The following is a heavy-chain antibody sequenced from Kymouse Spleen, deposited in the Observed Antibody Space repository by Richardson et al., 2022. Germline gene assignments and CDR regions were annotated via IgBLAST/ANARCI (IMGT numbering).Heavy chain of an antibody. CDR1: GGSFSGYY. V-gene: IGHV4-34*01. D-gene: IGHD1-7*01. CDR3: ARVTGT*LL*L. Sequence: QVQLQQWGAGLLKPSETLSLTCAVYGGSFSGYYWSWIRQPPGKGLEWIGEINHSGSTNYNPSLKSRVTISVDTSKNQFSLKLSSVTAADTAVYYCARVTGT*LL*LLGPGNPGHRLL. J-gene: IGHJ4*02. CDR2: INHSGST.